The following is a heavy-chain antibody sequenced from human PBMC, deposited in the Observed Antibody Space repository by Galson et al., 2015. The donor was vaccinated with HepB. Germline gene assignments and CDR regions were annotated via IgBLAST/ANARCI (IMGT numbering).Heavy chain of an antibody. D-gene: IGHD3-10*01. V-gene: IGHV4-31*03. J-gene: IGHJ4*02. CDR1: GGSISSGGHY. CDR3: AREDGSGSFDF. CDR2: IYYTGST. Sequence: TLSLTCTVSGGSISSGGHYWSWIRQHPGKGLEWIGYIYYTGSTYYNPSLKARITISVDTSKNQFSLKLTSVTAADTAMYSCAREDGSGSFDFWGQGALVTVSS.